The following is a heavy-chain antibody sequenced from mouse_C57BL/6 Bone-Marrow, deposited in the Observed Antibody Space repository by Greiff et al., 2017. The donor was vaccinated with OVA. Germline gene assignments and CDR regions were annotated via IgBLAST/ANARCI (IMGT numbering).Heavy chain of an antibody. V-gene: IGHV1-64*01. CDR3: ARGYSPPHYYAMDY. Sequence: VQLQQPGAELVKPGASVKLSCKASGYTFTSYWMHWVKQRPGQGLEWIGMIHPNSGSTNYNEKFKSKATLTVDKSSSTAYMQLSSLTSEDSAVYYCARGYSPPHYYAMDYWGQGTSVTVSS. CDR2: IHPNSGST. J-gene: IGHJ4*01. D-gene: IGHD2-12*01. CDR1: GYTFTSYW.